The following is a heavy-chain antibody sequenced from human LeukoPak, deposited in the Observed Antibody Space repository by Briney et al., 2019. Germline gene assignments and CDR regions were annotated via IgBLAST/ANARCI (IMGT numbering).Heavy chain of an antibody. CDR2: ISSSSSYI. CDR1: GFTFSSYS. Sequence: PGGSLRLSCAASGFTFSSYSMNWVRQAPGKGLEWVSSISSSSSYIYYADSVKGRFTISRDNAKNSLYLQMNSLRAEDTAVYYCARDHDFWSGYYLDYWGPGTLVTVSS. V-gene: IGHV3-21*01. D-gene: IGHD3-3*01. J-gene: IGHJ4*02. CDR3: ARDHDFWSGYYLDY.